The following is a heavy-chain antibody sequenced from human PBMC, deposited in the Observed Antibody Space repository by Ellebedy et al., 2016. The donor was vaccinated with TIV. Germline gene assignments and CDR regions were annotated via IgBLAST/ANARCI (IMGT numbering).Heavy chain of an antibody. CDR1: GGSISSYY. J-gene: IGHJ3*02. Sequence: MPSETLSLTCSVSGGSISSYYWSWIRQPPGKGLEWIGYIYDSGSTNYNPSLKSRVTISVDTSKNQFSLKLSYVTAADTAVYYCARHVVAAASPMTYDAFDIWGQGTMVTVSS. D-gene: IGHD6-13*01. CDR3: ARHVVAAASPMTYDAFDI. CDR2: IYDSGST. V-gene: IGHV4-59*08.